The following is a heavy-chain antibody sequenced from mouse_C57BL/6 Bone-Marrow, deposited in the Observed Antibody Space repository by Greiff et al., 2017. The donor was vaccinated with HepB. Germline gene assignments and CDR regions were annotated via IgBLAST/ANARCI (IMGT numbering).Heavy chain of an antibody. J-gene: IGHJ2*01. V-gene: IGHV1-82*01. CDR1: GYAFSSSW. CDR3: AISRDYFDY. CDR2: IYPGDGDT. Sequence: VQVVESGPELVKPGASVKISCKASGYAFSSSWMNWVKQRPGKGLEWIGRIYPGDGDTNYNGKFKGKATLTADKSSSTAYMQLSSLTSEDSAVYFCAISRDYFDYWGQGTTLTVSS.